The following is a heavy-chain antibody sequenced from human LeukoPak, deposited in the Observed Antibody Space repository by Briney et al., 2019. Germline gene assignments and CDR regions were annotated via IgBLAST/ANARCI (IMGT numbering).Heavy chain of an antibody. J-gene: IGHJ4*02. V-gene: IGHV3-23*01. CDR1: GFRFGVFA. CDR3: AKDPVHLSRSFDN. D-gene: IGHD6-6*01. Sequence: SGGSLRLSCTASGFRFGVFAMIWVRQAPGRGLEWVSSISAGGVNTHYADRVKGRFTVSRDNSKSSVYLQMDSLRVEDTAVYFCAKDPVHLSRSFDNWGQGTLVSVSA. CDR2: ISAGGVNT.